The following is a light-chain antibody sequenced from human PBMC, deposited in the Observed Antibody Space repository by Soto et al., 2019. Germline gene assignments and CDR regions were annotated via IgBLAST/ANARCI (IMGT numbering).Light chain of an antibody. V-gene: IGLV7-46*01. CDR2: ETS. CDR1: PGPVTRTNF. Sequence: QAVVTQEPSLTVSPGGTVTRPCCSSPGPVTRTNFPYWFQQKPGQAPTTLIYETSNKHSWTPARFAGSLLGGKAALTLSGAQPDDEADYYCILSYGGPRVFGGGTKLTVL. J-gene: IGLJ3*02. CDR3: ILSYGGPRV.